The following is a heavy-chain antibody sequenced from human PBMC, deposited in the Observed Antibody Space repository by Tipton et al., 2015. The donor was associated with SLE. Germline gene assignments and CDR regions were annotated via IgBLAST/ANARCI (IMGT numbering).Heavy chain of an antibody. Sequence: TLSLTCAVSGGSISSYYWSWIRQPAGKGLEWIGRIYTSGRTKYNPSLKSRVTMSVDTSKNQFSLKLSSVTAADTAVYYCARLYCTNGVCFPGYWGQGTLVTVSS. CDR2: IYTSGRT. CDR3: ARLYCTNGVCFPGY. V-gene: IGHV4-4*07. J-gene: IGHJ4*02. CDR1: GGSISSYY. D-gene: IGHD2-8*01.